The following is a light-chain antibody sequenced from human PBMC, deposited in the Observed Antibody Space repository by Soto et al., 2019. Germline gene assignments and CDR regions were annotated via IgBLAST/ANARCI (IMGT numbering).Light chain of an antibody. V-gene: IGKV3-20*01. J-gene: IGKJ1*01. CDR3: QQYCSSRT. Sequence: EIVLTQSPGTLSLSPGERATLSCRASQSVSSSYLAWYQQKPGPAPRLLIYGASSRATGIPDRFSGSGSGTDFTLTISRLEPEDISVYYCQQYCSSRTFGQGTKVEIK. CDR2: GAS. CDR1: QSVSSSY.